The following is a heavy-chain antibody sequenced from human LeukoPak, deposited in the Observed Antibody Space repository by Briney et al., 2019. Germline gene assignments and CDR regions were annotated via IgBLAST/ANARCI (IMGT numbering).Heavy chain of an antibody. D-gene: IGHD3-16*02. V-gene: IGHV3-23*01. CDR3: AKKEYDYVWGSYPGDY. Sequence: GGSLRLSCAASGFTFSSYAMSWVRQAPGKGLEWVSAVSGSGGSTYYADSVKGRFTISRDNSKNTLYLQMNSLRAEDTAVYYCAKKEYDYVWGSYPGDYWGQGTLVTVSS. CDR1: GFTFSSYA. CDR2: VSGSGGST. J-gene: IGHJ4*02.